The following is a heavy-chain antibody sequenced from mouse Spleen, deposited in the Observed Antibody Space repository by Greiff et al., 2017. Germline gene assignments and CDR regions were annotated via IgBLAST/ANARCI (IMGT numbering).Heavy chain of an antibody. J-gene: IGHJ3*01. Sequence: EVQVVESGGGLVKPGGSLKLSCAASGFTFSSYAMSWVRQTPEKRLEWVATISDGGSYTYYPDNVKGRFTISRDNAKNNLYLQMSHLKSEDTAMYYCARDGITTVETWFAYWGQGTLVTVSA. V-gene: IGHV5-4*01. CDR2: ISDGGSYT. CDR1: GFTFSSYA. CDR3: ARDGITTVETWFAY. D-gene: IGHD1-1*01.